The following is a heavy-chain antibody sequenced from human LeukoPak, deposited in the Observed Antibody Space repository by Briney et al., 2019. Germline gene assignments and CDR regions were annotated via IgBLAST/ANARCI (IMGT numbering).Heavy chain of an antibody. Sequence: TLSLTCTVSGGSNSSGGYYWSWIRQHPGRGLEWIGYIYYSGSTYYNPSLKSRVTISADTSKNQFSLKLSSVTAADTAVYYCARGWLRLSGMDVWGQGTTVTVSS. V-gene: IGHV4-31*03. CDR3: ARGWLRLSGMDV. D-gene: IGHD5-12*01. J-gene: IGHJ6*02. CDR2: IYYSGST. CDR1: GGSNSSGGYY.